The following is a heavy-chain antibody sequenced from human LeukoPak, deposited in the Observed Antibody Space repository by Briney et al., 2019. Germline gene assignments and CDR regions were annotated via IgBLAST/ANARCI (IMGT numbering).Heavy chain of an antibody. J-gene: IGHJ4*02. CDR1: GFTFSSYG. CDR2: ISGSGGST. CDR3: AKAPGYSYGYGGSHFDY. Sequence: QSGGTLRLSCAASGFTFSSYGMSWVRQAPGKGLEWVSAISGSGGSTYYADSVKGRFTISRDNSKNTLYLQMNSLRAEDTAVYYCAKAPGYSYGYGGSHFDYWGQGTLVTVSS. V-gene: IGHV3-23*01. D-gene: IGHD5-18*01.